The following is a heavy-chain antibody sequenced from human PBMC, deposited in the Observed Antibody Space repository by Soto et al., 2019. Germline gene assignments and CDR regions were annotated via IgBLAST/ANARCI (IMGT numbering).Heavy chain of an antibody. CDR2: VLPFLDVT. CDR1: EDTFSIYT. V-gene: IGHV1-69*02. Sequence: QVQLVQSGSEVKEPGSSVKISCKTSEDTFSIYTLSWVRQAPGQGLGWMGRVLPFLDVTTYSQRFQGRVTLTAKRHTTTAYMELSSLTFVDTAVYYCASNGTYYNSPNFDSWGPGTLVTVSS. CDR3: ASNGTYYNSPNFDS. J-gene: IGHJ4*02. D-gene: IGHD1-1*01.